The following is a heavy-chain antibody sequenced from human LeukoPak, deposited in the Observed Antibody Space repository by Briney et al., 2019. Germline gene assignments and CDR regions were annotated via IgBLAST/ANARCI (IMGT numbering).Heavy chain of an antibody. Sequence: PGGSLRLCCAASGFTFSSYGMSWVRQAPGKGLEWVSAISGSGGSTYYADSVKGRFTISRDNSKNTLYLQMNSLRAEDAAVYFCAKAPVTSCRGAYCYPFDSWGQGTLVTVSS. V-gene: IGHV3-23*01. J-gene: IGHJ4*02. CDR1: GFTFSSYG. D-gene: IGHD2-21*01. CDR3: AKAPVTSCRGAYCYPFDS. CDR2: ISGSGGST.